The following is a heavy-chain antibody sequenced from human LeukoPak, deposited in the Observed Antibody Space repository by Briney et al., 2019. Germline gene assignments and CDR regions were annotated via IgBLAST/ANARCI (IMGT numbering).Heavy chain of an antibody. Sequence: ASAKVSCKASGYTSTSYGISWVRQAPRQGLECMGWISAYNGNTNYAQKLQGRVTMTTDTSTSTAYMELRGLKSDDTAVYYCARDGRYDFWSGYPDYWGQGTLVTVSS. CDR2: ISAYNGNT. D-gene: IGHD3-3*01. J-gene: IGHJ4*02. CDR1: GYTSTSYG. V-gene: IGHV1-18*01. CDR3: ARDGRYDFWSGYPDY.